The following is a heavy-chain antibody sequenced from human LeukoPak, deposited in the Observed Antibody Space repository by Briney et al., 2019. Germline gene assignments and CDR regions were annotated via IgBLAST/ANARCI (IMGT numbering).Heavy chain of an antibody. V-gene: IGHV3-21*01. CDR1: GFTFSSYS. J-gene: IGHJ6*03. CDR3: ARGPSGYYYYYYMDV. Sequence: PGGSLILSCAASGFTFSSYSMNWVRQAPGKGLEWVSSISSSSSYIYYADSVKGRFTISRDNAKNSLYLQMNSLRAEDTAVYYCARGPSGYYYYYYMDVWGKGTTVTVSS. CDR2: ISSSSSYI. D-gene: IGHD1-26*01.